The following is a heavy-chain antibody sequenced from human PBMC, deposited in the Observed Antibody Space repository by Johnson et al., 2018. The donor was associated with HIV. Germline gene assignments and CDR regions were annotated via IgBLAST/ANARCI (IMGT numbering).Heavy chain of an antibody. J-gene: IGHJ3*02. CDR1: GFTFSDYY. CDR3: ARQHYYGSGSYPGACDI. D-gene: IGHD3-10*01. V-gene: IGHV3-30*03. Sequence: QMLLVESGGGLVQPVRSLRLSCAASGFTFSDYYMSWIRQAPGKGLEWVAVISYDGSNKYYADSVKGRFTISRDNSKNTLYLQMNSLRAEDTALYYCARQHYYGSGSYPGACDIWGQGKMVTVSS. CDR2: ISYDGSNK.